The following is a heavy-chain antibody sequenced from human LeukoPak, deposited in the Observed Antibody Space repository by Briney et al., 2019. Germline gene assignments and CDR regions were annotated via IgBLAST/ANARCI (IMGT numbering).Heavy chain of an antibody. V-gene: IGHV3-66*02. CDR1: GFTVSSNY. CDR2: IYSGGST. Sequence: GGSLRLSCAASGFTVSSNYMSWVRQAPGKGLERVSVIYSGGSTYYADSVKGRFTISRDNSKNTLYLQMNSLKAEDTAVYYCARDLVVGATLGVYWGQGTLVTVSS. J-gene: IGHJ4*02. CDR3: ARDLVVGATLGVY. D-gene: IGHD1-26*01.